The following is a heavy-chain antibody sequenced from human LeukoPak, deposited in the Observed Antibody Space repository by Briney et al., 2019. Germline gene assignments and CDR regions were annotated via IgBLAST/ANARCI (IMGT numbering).Heavy chain of an antibody. Sequence: GGSLRLSCAASGFTFSSYNMHWVRQAPGKGLEWVSSIGSRSNYIYYADSLKGRFTISRDNAKNSLYLQMNSLKAEDTAVYYCARGELGDCSGGSCYFDYWGQGTLVTVSS. CDR3: ARGELGDCSGGSCYFDY. V-gene: IGHV3-21*01. J-gene: IGHJ4*02. CDR2: IGSRSNYI. D-gene: IGHD2-15*01. CDR1: GFTFSSYN.